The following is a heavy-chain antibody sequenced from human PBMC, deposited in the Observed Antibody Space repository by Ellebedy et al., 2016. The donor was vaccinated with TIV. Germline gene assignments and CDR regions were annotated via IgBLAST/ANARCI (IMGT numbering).Heavy chain of an antibody. V-gene: IGHV3-23*01. D-gene: IGHD3-22*01. J-gene: IGHJ4*02. CDR3: AKGTSSGFNYDRVGCEY. CDR2: ISGGGDNT. CDR1: GLTFGSFA. Sequence: GESLKISCAASGLTFGSFAMHWVRQAPGKGLEWLSVISGGGDNTYHADSVKGRFTIIRDNSKNTLYLQMDRLRAEGTAVYYCAKGTSSGFNYDRVGCEYWGQGTLVTVSS.